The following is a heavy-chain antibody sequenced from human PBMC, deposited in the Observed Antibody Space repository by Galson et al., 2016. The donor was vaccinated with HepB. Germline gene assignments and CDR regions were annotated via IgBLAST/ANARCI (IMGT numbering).Heavy chain of an antibody. CDR1: GYTFTTSG. CDR3: ANALEGQF. CDR2: ISTHNGYT. Sequence: SVKVSCKASGYTFTTSGISWVRQAPGQGLEWMGWISTHNGYTNYAQKVQGRVTMTTYTSKSTAYMELRSLRSDDTAIYYCANALEGQFWGQGTRVTVSS. V-gene: IGHV1-18*04. J-gene: IGHJ4*02.